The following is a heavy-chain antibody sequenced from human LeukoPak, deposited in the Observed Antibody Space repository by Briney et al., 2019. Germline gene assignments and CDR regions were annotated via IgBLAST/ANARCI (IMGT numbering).Heavy chain of an antibody. CDR1: GGSFSGYY. CDR3: ARSRYCSGGSCYRDFQH. Sequence: PSETLSLTCAVYGGSFSGYYWSWIRQPPGKGLEWIGEINHSGSTNYNPSLKSRVTISVDTSKNQFSLKLSSVTAADTAVYYCARSRYCSGGSCYRDFQHWGQGTLVTVSS. CDR2: INHSGST. J-gene: IGHJ1*01. V-gene: IGHV4-34*01. D-gene: IGHD2-15*01.